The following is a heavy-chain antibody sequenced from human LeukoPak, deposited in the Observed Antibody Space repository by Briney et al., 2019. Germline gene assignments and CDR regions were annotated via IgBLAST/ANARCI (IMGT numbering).Heavy chain of an antibody. V-gene: IGHV1-69*05. Sequence: SVKVSCKASGGTFSSYAMSWVRQAPGQGLEWMGGIIPIFGTANYAQKFQGRVTITTDESTSTAYMELSSLRSEDTAVYYCASEHCSGGSCPDWGSAFDIWGQGTMVTVSS. CDR3: ASEHCSGGSCPDWGSAFDI. D-gene: IGHD2-15*01. CDR2: IIPIFGTA. CDR1: GGTFSSYA. J-gene: IGHJ3*02.